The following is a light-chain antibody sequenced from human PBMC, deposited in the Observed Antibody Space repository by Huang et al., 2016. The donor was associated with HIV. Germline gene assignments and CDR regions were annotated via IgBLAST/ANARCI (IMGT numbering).Light chain of an antibody. CDR1: QDISNY. CDR3: QQYDNFPLT. J-gene: IGKJ4*01. V-gene: IGKV1-33*01. Sequence: IQMTQSPSSLSASVGDRVTITCQASQDISNYLNWYQQNPGKAPKLLIYDASNLERGVPSRFSGSGSGTDFTVTISSLQPEDSATYYCQQYDNFPLTFGGGTKVEIK. CDR2: DAS.